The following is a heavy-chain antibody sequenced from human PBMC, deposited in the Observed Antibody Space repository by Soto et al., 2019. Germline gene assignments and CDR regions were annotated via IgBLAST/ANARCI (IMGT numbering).Heavy chain of an antibody. J-gene: IGHJ4*02. CDR3: AAEIGGLFNLMYKN. CDR2: IVVGSGNT. V-gene: IGHV1-58*01. CDR1: GLTFTSPA. D-gene: IGHD1-1*01. Sequence: GASVKVSCKASGLTFTSPAVQWVRQARGQRLEWIGWIVVGSGNTNYAQKFQERVTITRDMSTSTAYMELSSLRSEDTAVYYCAAEIGGLFNLMYKNWGQGTMVTVSS.